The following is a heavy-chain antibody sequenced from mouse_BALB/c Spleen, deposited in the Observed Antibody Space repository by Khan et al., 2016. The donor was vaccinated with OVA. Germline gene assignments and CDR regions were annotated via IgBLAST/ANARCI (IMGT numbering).Heavy chain of an antibody. J-gene: IGHJ3*01. CDR3: ARGNYYGSNSWFAY. V-gene: IGHV1-18*01. D-gene: IGHD1-1*01. CDR1: GYSFTDYT. Sequence: EVQLQQSRPELVKPGALMKISCKASGYSFTDYTMNWVKQSHGKNLEWIGLINPYNGFTTYNQKFKGKATLTVHKSSSTAYMELLSLTSEDSAVYYCARGNYYGSNSWFAYWGQGTLVTVSA. CDR2: INPYNGFT.